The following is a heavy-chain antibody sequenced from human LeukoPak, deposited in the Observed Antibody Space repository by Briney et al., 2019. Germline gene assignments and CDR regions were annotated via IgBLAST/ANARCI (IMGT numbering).Heavy chain of an antibody. CDR3: ARDEGGWDAFDI. J-gene: IGHJ3*02. CDR1: GSTFSSHT. V-gene: IGHV3-48*04. CDR2: ISNTGSVI. D-gene: IGHD2-15*01. Sequence: GGSLRLSCAASGSTFSSHTMNWVRQAPGKGLEWISYISNTGSVIYYADSVKGRFTISRDNAKNSLYLQMNSLRAEDTAVYYCARDEGGWDAFDIWGQGTMVTVSS.